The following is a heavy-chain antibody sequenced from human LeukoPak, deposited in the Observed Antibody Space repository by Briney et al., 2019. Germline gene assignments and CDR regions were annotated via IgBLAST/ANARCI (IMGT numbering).Heavy chain of an antibody. D-gene: IGHD2-2*01. CDR1: GYTFTSYD. J-gene: IGHJ3*02. CDR2: MNPNSGNT. Sequence: ASVKVSCKASGYTFTSYDINWVRQATGQGLEWMGWMNPNSGNTGYAQKFQGRVTITRSTSISTAYMELSSLRSEDTAVYYCARGQDLVRYCSSTSCDAFDIWGQGTMVTVSS. CDR3: ARGQDLVRYCSSTSCDAFDI. V-gene: IGHV1-8*03.